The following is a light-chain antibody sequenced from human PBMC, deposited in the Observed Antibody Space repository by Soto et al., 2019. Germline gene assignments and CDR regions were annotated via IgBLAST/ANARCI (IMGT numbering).Light chain of an antibody. CDR2: GAS. V-gene: IGKV3-20*01. CDR1: QSVSSSY. CDR3: QQYGSSPSWT. J-gene: IGKJ1*01. Sequence: EIVLTQSPGTLSLXPGXRATLSCRASQSVSSSYLAWYQQKPGQAPRLLIYGASSRATGIPDXXXXXXXXXXXXXXISRLEPEDFAVYYCQQYGSSPSWTFGQGTKVEXK.